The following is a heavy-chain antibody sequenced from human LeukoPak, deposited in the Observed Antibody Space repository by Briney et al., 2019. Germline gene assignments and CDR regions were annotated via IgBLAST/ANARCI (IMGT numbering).Heavy chain of an antibody. V-gene: IGHV1-69*05. CDR1: GCTFSSYA. Sequence: SVKVSCKASGCTFSSYAISWVRQAPGQGLEWMGWIIPIFGTANYAQKFQGRVTITTDKSTSTAYMELSSLRSEDPAVYSCARVHPMGYTSIDYWGQGTLVTVSS. D-gene: IGHD2-2*02. CDR2: IIPIFGTA. J-gene: IGHJ4*02. CDR3: ARVHPMGYTSIDY.